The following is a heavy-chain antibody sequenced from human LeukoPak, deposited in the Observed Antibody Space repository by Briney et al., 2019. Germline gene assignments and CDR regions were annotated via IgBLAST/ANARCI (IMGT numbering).Heavy chain of an antibody. V-gene: IGHV4-4*07. CDR3: ARDLYIRSSGEFDP. D-gene: IGHD3-3*02. J-gene: IGHJ5*02. CDR1: GGSISSYY. CDR2: IYTSGST. Sequence: SETLSLTCTVSGGSISSYYWSWIRQPAGKGLEWIGRIYTSGSTNYNPSLKSRVTISVDTSKNQFSLKLSSVTAADTAVYYCARDLYIRSSGEFDPWGQGTLVTVSS.